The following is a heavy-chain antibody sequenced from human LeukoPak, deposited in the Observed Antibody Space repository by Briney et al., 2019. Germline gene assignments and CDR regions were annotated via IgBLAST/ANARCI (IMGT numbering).Heavy chain of an antibody. CDR2: INSDGYTT. Sequence: GGSLRLSCAASGFTFSNYWMSWVRQAPGKGLVWVSRINSDGYTTNYTDSVKGRLTISRDNAKNTVYLQMNSLRAEDSAVYYCARDGLSHFDYWGRGTLVTVSS. J-gene: IGHJ4*02. V-gene: IGHV3-74*01. CDR1: GFTFSNYW. CDR3: ARDGLSHFDY. D-gene: IGHD2-2*03.